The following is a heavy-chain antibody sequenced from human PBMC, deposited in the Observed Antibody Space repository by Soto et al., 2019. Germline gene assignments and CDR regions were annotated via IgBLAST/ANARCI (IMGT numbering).Heavy chain of an antibody. D-gene: IGHD3-9*01. J-gene: IGHJ6*02. CDR3: SGILTGRQQPYYYYGMDV. Sequence: EVQLVESGGGLVQPGGSLKLSCAASGFTFSGSAMHWVRQASGKGLEWVGRIRSKANSYATAYAASVKGRFTISRDDSKNTAYLQMNSLKTEDTAVYYWSGILTGRQQPYYYYGMDVWGQGTTVTVSS. CDR2: IRSKANSYAT. CDR1: GFTFSGSA. V-gene: IGHV3-73*02.